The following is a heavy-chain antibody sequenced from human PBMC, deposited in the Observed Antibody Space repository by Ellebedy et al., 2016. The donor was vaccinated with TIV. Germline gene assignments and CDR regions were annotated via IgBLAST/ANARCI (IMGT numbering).Heavy chain of an antibody. CDR1: GETFTDYF. D-gene: IGHD3-10*01. CDR2: LDLEDGDK. Sequence: ASVKVSXKLSGETFTDYFIHWVRQAPGKGLEWMGGLDLEDGDKMVAESFRGRATITADRSISTTYLDLSSLKLEDTALYYCTTSLRSMSPGDWFDPWGQGTLVTVSS. J-gene: IGHJ5*01. CDR3: TTSLRSMSPGDWFDP. V-gene: IGHV1-69-2*01.